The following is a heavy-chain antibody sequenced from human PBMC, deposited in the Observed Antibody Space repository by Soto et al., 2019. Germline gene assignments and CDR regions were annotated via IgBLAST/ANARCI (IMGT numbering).Heavy chain of an antibody. Sequence: QVQLQESGPGLVKTSQTLSLTCTVSGGSISSGDYYWSWIRQPPGKGLECIGYIYYSGSTYYNPSLKSRVTMSIDTYKNQFSLKLSSVTAADTAVYYCARDKEIDDYGDYVFDYWGQGTLGTVSS. CDR3: ARDKEIDDYGDYVFDY. CDR2: IYYSGST. D-gene: IGHD4-17*01. CDR1: GGSISSGDYY. V-gene: IGHV4-30-4*01. J-gene: IGHJ4*02.